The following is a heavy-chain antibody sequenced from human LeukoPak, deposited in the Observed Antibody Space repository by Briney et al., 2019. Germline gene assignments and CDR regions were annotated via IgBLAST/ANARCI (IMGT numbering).Heavy chain of an antibody. V-gene: IGHV4-59*12. CDR3: ARDDVVRGVITYYYGMDV. CDR1: GGSISSYY. CDR2: IYHSGST. Sequence: PSETLSLTCTVSGGSISSYYWNWIRQPPGKGLEWIGSIYHSGSTYYNPSLKSRVTISVDTSKNQFSLRLSSVTAADTAVYYCARDDVVRGVITYYYGMDVWGKGTTVTVSP. D-gene: IGHD3-10*01. J-gene: IGHJ6*04.